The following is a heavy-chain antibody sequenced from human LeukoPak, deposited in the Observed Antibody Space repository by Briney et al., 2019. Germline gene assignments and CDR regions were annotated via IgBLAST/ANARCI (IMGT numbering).Heavy chain of an antibody. CDR1: GGSFSGYY. Sequence: PSETLSLTCAVYGGSFSGYYWSWIRQPPGKGLEWIGEINHSGSTNYNPSLKSRVTISVDTSKNQFSLKLSSVTAADTAVYYCARVLGTTAIAIWGQGTMVTVSS. V-gene: IGHV4-34*01. D-gene: IGHD4-17*01. CDR3: ARVLGTTAIAI. J-gene: IGHJ3*02. CDR2: INHSGST.